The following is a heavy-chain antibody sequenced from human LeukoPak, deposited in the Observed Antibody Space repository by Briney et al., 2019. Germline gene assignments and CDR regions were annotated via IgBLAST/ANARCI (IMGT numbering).Heavy chain of an antibody. V-gene: IGHV3-74*01. CDR1: GFTFSSYW. CDR2: INSDGSST. CDR3: AGGGDWLLSELDY. D-gene: IGHD3-9*01. J-gene: IGHJ4*02. Sequence: PGGSLRLSCAASGFTFSSYWMHWVRQAPGKGLVWVSRINSDGSSTSYADSVKGRFTISRDNAKNTLYLQMNSLRAEDTAVYYCAGGGDWLLSELDYWGQGTLVTVSS.